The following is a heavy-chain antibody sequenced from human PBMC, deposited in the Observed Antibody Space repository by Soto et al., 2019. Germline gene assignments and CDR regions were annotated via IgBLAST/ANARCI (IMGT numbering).Heavy chain of an antibody. V-gene: IGHV3-23*01. J-gene: IGHJ6*02. Sequence: GGSLRLSCAASGFTFSSYAMSWVRQAPGKGLEWVSAISGSGGSTYYADSVKGRFTISRDNSKNTLYLQMNSLRAEDTAVYYCAKDAQYCSSTSCQRNYYYYGMDVWGQGTTVTVSS. CDR3: AKDAQYCSSTSCQRNYYYYGMDV. CDR1: GFTFSSYA. CDR2: ISGSGGST. D-gene: IGHD2-2*01.